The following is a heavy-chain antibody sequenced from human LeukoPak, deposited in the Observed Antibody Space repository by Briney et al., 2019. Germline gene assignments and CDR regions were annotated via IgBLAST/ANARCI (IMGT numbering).Heavy chain of an antibody. J-gene: IGHJ6*03. CDR3: AKCVVLRYSGTYYMDV. D-gene: IGHD3-9*01. CDR1: GFTFSSYG. V-gene: IGHV3-30*02. CDR2: IRYDGSNK. Sequence: GGSLRLSCAASGFTFSSYGMHWVRQAPGKGLEWVAFIRYDGSNKYYADSVKGRFTISRDNSKNTLYLQTNSLRAEDTAVYYCAKCVVLRYSGTYYMDVWGKGTTVTISS.